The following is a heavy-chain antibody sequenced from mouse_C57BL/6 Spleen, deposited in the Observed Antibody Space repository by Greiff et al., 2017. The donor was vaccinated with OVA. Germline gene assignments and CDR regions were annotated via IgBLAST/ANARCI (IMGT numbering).Heavy chain of an antibody. D-gene: IGHD2-5*01. CDR1: GYTFTDYN. J-gene: IGHJ1*03. CDR3: ARGAYYSNYFDV. V-gene: IGHV1-18*01. CDR2: INPNNGGT. Sequence: VQLQQSGPELVKPGASVKIPCKASGYTFTDYNMDWVKQSHGKSLEWIGDINPNNGGTIYNQKFKGKATLTVDKSSSTAYMELRSLTSEDTAVYYCARGAYYSNYFDVWGTGTTVTVSS.